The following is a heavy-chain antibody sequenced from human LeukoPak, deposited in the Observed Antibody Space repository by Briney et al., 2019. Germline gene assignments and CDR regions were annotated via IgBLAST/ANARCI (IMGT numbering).Heavy chain of an antibody. Sequence: GGSLRLSCAASGFTFDDYAMYWVRQAPGKGLEWVSAIDWNSGSIDYADSVKGRFAISRDNAKNSLWLQMNSLRAEDMAVYYCARDDIRWANSVLFYYGMDVWGQGTTVTVSS. D-gene: IGHD4-23*01. CDR2: IDWNSGSI. J-gene: IGHJ6*02. CDR1: GFTFDDYA. CDR3: ARDDIRWANSVLFYYGMDV. V-gene: IGHV3-9*03.